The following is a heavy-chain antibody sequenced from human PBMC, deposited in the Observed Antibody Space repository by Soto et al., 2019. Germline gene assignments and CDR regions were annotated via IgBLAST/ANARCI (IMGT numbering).Heavy chain of an antibody. CDR1: QFTFNIDA. D-gene: IGHD1-20*01. CDR3: ARDNWNGAYYGLDV. CDR2: MSGSGAII. Sequence: EVQLLESGGGLVQSGESLTLSCVASQFTFNIDAMTWVRQAPGKGLEWVSSMSGSGAIIYYADSVKGRFTISRDKSKKTLYLQMNSLRAEDTAVYWCARDNWNGAYYGLDVWGQGTTVTVS. J-gene: IGHJ6*02. V-gene: IGHV3-23*01.